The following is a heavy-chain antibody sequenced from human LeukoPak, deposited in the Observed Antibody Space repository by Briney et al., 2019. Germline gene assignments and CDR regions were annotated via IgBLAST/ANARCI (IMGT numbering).Heavy chain of an antibody. V-gene: IGHV3-7*01. CDR3: ARDLRDGYNYYYYYYMDV. CDR1: GFTFFNYW. J-gene: IGHJ6*03. D-gene: IGHD5-24*01. Sequence: GGSLRLSCAASGFTFFNYWMSWVRQAPGKGLEWVANINLEGSQKYYVDSLKGRFTISRDNANNLLYLQMNSLRAEDTAVYYCARDLRDGYNYYYYYYMDVWGKGTTVTISS. CDR2: INLEGSQK.